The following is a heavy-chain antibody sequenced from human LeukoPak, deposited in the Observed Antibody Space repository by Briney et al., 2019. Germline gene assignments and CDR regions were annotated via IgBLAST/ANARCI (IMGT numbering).Heavy chain of an antibody. CDR2: ISGSGGST. CDR3: AKSQQQLVIGASDY. Sequence: PGGTLRLSCTASGFTFSNYGMNWVRQAPGKGLEWVSVISGSGGSTYYADSVKGRFTISRDNSKNTLYLQMNSLRAEDTAVYYCAKSQQQLVIGASDYWGQGTLVTVSS. J-gene: IGHJ4*02. V-gene: IGHV3-23*01. CDR1: GFTFSNYG. D-gene: IGHD6-13*01.